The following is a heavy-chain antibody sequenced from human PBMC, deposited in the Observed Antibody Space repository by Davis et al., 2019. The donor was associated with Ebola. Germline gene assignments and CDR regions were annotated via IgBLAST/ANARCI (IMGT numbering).Heavy chain of an antibody. V-gene: IGHV1-46*01. CDR3: ARAGAYYDFWSGYPYYYYMDV. CDR2: INPSNGYT. Sequence: ASVKVSCKAFGYTFTNYYVHWVRQAPGQGLEWMGVINPSNGYTNYAQKFQGRVTMTEDTSTDTAYMELSSLRSEDTAVYYCARAGAYYDFWSGYPYYYYMDVWGKGTTVTVSS. CDR1: GYTFTNYY. J-gene: IGHJ6*03. D-gene: IGHD3-3*01.